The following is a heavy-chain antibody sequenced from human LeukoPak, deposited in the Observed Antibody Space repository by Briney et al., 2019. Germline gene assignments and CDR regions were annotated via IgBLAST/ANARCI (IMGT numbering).Heavy chain of an antibody. D-gene: IGHD2/OR15-2a*01. CDR1: GYTFTDHY. J-gene: IGHJ4*02. CDR2: TSPKSGGT. V-gene: IGHV1-2*02. Sequence: GASVKVSCKASGYTFTDHYIHWGRQAPGQGLEWMGWTSPKSGGTNYAQKFQGRVTMSRDTSIRTAYMELRRLMSDDTAVYYCVLAMGEYFDYWGQGTLVTVSS. CDR3: VLAMGEYFDY.